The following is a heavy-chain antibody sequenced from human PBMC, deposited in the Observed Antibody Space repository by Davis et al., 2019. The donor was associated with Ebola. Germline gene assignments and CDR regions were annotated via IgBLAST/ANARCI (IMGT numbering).Heavy chain of an antibody. J-gene: IGHJ4*02. D-gene: IGHD1-1*01. CDR3: ARGQAYNWNDGFYFDY. Sequence: AASVKVSCKASGYTFTSYYMHWVRQAPGQGLEWMGRIIPILGIANYAQKFQGRVTITADESTSTAYMELSSLRSEDTAVYYCARGQAYNWNDGFYFDYWGQGTLVTVSS. V-gene: IGHV1-69*04. CDR1: GYTFTSYY. CDR2: IIPILGIA.